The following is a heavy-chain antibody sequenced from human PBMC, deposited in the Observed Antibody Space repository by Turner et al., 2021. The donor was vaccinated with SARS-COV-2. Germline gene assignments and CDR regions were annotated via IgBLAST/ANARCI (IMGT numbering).Heavy chain of an antibody. Sequence: QVQLVKSGAEVKKPGASVKVSCKASGYTFTSYDINWVRQATGQGLEWMGWMNPDSGNTAYAQKFQGRVTITRNTSISTAYMELSSLRSEDTAVYYCARGGYCSSTSCSPYWYFDLWGRGTLVTVSS. CDR2: MNPDSGNT. J-gene: IGHJ2*01. V-gene: IGHV1-8*03. CDR3: ARGGYCSSTSCSPYWYFDL. D-gene: IGHD2-2*01. CDR1: GYTFTSYD.